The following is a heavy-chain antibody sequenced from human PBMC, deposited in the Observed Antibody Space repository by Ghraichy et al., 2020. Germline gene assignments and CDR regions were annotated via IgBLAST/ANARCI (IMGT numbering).Heavy chain of an antibody. V-gene: IGHV3-23*01. CDR3: AKAGSITIFGVVILGWFGP. J-gene: IGHJ5*02. Sequence: GGSLRLSCAASGFTFSSYAMSWVRQAPGKGLEWVSAISGSGGSTYYADSVKGRFTISRDNSKSTLYLQMNSLRAEDTAVYYCAKAGSITIFGVVILGWFGPWGPGTLVTVSS. CDR1: GFTFSSYA. D-gene: IGHD3-3*01. CDR2: ISGSGGST.